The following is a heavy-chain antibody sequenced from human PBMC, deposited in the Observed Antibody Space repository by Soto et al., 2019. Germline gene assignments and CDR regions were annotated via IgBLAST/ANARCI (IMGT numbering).Heavy chain of an antibody. V-gene: IGHV1-69*01. Sequence: QVRLVQSGAEVREPGSSVKVSCKASGGTFSSYRFNWVRQARGQGLEWLGGIVPIYRTADYAQKFQGRVTITADESTRTVYMELSSRKSRDTALYYCARDSVAKLSSSWGQGTLVTVSS. D-gene: IGHD6-13*01. CDR1: GGTFSSYR. CDR3: ARDSVAKLSSS. CDR2: IVPIYRTA. J-gene: IGHJ4*02.